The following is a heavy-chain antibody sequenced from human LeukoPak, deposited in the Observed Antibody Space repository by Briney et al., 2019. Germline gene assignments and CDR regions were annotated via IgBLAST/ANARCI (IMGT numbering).Heavy chain of an antibody. V-gene: IGHV3-48*01. CDR1: GFTFSSYS. CDR2: ISSSSSTI. CDR3: ARAPIVVVTYNWFDP. D-gene: IGHD3-22*01. J-gene: IGHJ5*02. Sequence: GGSLRLSCAASGFTFSSYSMNWVRQAPGKGLEWVSYISSSSSTIYYADSVKGRFTISRDNAKNSLYLQMSSLRAEDTAVYYCARAPIVVVTYNWFDPWGQGTLVTVSS.